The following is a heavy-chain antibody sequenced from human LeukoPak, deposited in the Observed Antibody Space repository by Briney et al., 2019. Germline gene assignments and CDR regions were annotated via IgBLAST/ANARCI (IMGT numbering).Heavy chain of an antibody. CDR1: GFTFSSYS. J-gene: IGHJ4*02. D-gene: IGHD2-15*01. Sequence: PGGSLRLSCAASGFTFSSYSMNWVRQAPGKGLEWVSSISSSSSYIYYADSVKGRFTISRDNAKNSLYLQMNSLRAEDTAVYYCATTLGYCSGGSCYSEYYFDYWGQGTLVTVSP. V-gene: IGHV3-21*01. CDR2: ISSSSSYI. CDR3: ATTLGYCSGGSCYSEYYFDY.